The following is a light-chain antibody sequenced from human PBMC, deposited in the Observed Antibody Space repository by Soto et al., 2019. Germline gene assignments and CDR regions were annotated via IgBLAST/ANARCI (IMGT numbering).Light chain of an antibody. V-gene: IGLV2-8*01. CDR2: EVS. CDR1: SSDVGGYNF. J-gene: IGLJ1*01. CDR3: STYAGSDNYV. Sequence: SALTQPPSASGSPGQSVTISCTGTSSDVGGYNFVSWYQHHPGKAPKLMIYEVSKRPSGVPDRFSGSKSGNTASLTVSGLQAEDEADYYCSTYAGSDNYVFGTGTKVTVL.